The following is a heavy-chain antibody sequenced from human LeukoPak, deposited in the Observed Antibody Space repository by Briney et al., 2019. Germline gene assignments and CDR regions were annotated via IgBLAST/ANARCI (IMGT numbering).Heavy chain of an antibody. V-gene: IGHV3-11*01. D-gene: IGHD2-2*02. Sequence: GGSLRLSCAASGFTFSDCYMSWVRQAPGKGLEWVSYISSSGGAIYYADSVKGRFTISRDNAKNSLYLQMNSLRAEDSAVYYCARVRCSSSSCYSSSWSYFFDHWGQGTLVTVSS. J-gene: IGHJ4*02. CDR1: GFTFSDCY. CDR2: ISSSGGAI. CDR3: ARVRCSSSSCYSSSWSYFFDH.